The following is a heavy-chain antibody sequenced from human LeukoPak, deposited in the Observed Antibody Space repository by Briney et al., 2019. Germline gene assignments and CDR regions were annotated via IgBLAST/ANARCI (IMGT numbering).Heavy chain of an antibody. Sequence: PSQTLSLTCTVSGGSISSGDYYWSWIRQPPGKGLEWIGYIYYSGSTYYNPSLKSRVTISVDTSKNQFSLKLISVTAADAAVYYCARHVRRDYHRFFDYWGQGTLVTVSS. CDR2: IYYSGST. D-gene: IGHD4-11*01. J-gene: IGHJ4*02. V-gene: IGHV4-30-4*01. CDR1: GGSISSGDYY. CDR3: ARHVRRDYHRFFDY.